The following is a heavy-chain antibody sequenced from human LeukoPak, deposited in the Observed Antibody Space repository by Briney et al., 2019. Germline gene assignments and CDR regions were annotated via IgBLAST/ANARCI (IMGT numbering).Heavy chain of an antibody. J-gene: IGHJ4*02. D-gene: IGHD3-22*01. Sequence: GGSLRLSHAPDCFTLSSSALHCVRQASGRGLECVGRIRSKANNDATSYAASVKGRFTISRDDSKNTASLQMNSLQAEDTAVYYCARHGGCYYCDSSGYAYWGQGALVTVSS. CDR3: ARHGGCYYCDSSGYAY. V-gene: IGHV3-73*01. CDR2: IRSKANNDAT. CDR1: CFTLSSSA.